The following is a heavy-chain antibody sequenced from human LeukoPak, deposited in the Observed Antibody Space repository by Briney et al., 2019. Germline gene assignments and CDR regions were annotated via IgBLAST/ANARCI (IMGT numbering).Heavy chain of an antibody. J-gene: IGHJ4*02. Sequence: SETLSLTCAVYGGSFSGYYWSWIRQPPGKGLEWIGEINHSGSTNYNPSLKSRVTISVDTSKNQFSLKLSSVTAADTAVYYCARGRMTAIRYWGQGTLVTVSS. CDR2: INHSGST. CDR3: ARGRMTAIRY. D-gene: IGHD2-21*02. V-gene: IGHV4-34*01. CDR1: GGSFSGYY.